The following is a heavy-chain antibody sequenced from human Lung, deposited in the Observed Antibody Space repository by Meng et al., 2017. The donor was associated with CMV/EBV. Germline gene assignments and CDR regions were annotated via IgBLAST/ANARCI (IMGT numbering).Heavy chain of an antibody. J-gene: IGHJ4*02. Sequence: SXAASGFTFSSYEMNWVRQAPGKGLEWVSYISSSGSTIHYADSVKGRFTISRDNAKESLYLQMNSLRAEDTAIYYCARDTGWDLHPYYFDYWGQGXLLTVSS. D-gene: IGHD3-16*01. CDR2: ISSSGSTI. V-gene: IGHV3-48*03. CDR1: GFTFSSYE. CDR3: ARDTGWDLHPYYFDY.